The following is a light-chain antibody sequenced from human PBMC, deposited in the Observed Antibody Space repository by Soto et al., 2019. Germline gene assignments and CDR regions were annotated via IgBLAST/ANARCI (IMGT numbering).Light chain of an antibody. V-gene: IGLV2-14*01. CDR2: EVS. CDR1: SSDVGGYNY. J-gene: IGLJ1*01. CDR3: SSYTSSSTLGV. Sequence: QSALTQPASVSGSPGQSITISCTGTSSDVGGYNYVSWYQQHPGKAPKLMIYEVSNRPSWVSNRCSGSKSGNTASLTISGLQDEDEDDYYCSSYTSSSTLGVFGTGTKLTVL.